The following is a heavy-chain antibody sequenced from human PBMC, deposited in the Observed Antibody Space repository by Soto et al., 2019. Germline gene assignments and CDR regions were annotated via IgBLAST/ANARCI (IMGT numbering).Heavy chain of an antibody. V-gene: IGHV1-3*01. D-gene: IGHD6-19*01. CDR2: INAGNGNT. CDR1: GYTFTSYA. CDR3: VRGLSSGWYYAFDI. J-gene: IGHJ3*02. Sequence: ASVKVSCKASGYTFTSYAMHWVRQAPGQRLEWMGWINAGNGNTKYSQKFQGRVTITRDTSASTAYMELSSLRSEGTAVYYCVRGLSSGWYYAFDIRAQRTMVTVSS.